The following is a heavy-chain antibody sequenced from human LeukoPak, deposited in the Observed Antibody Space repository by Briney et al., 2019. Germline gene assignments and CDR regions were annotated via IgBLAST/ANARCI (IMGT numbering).Heavy chain of an antibody. V-gene: IGHV4-39*01. CDR2: IYYSGST. Sequence: PSETLSLTCTVSGGSISSSSYYWGWIRQPPGKGLEWIGSIYYSGSTYYNPSLKSRVTISVDTSKNQFSLKLSSVTAADTAVYYCARQIRYDFWSGYSEWVLNWFDHWGQGTLVTVSS. CDR3: ARQIRYDFWSGYSEWVLNWFDH. D-gene: IGHD3-3*01. CDR1: GGSISSSSYY. J-gene: IGHJ5*02.